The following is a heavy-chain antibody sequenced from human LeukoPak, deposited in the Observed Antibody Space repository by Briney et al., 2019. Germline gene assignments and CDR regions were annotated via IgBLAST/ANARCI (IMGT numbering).Heavy chain of an antibody. Sequence: PSETLSLTCTVSGDCINRDDSYWGWIRQHPGKGLEWIGYIYFTGNTYYNSSLKSRLTISFEPSNIQFSLRLSSVTAADTAIYYCARLKTGYYFDSWGQGTLVTVSA. CDR1: GDCINRDDSY. CDR3: ARLKTGYYFDS. D-gene: IGHD3-9*01. V-gene: IGHV4-31*03. CDR2: IYFTGNT. J-gene: IGHJ4*02.